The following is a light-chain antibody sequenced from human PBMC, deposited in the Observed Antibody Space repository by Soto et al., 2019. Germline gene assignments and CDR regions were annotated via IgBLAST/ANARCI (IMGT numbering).Light chain of an antibody. CDR2: GVS. J-gene: IGKJ1*01. V-gene: IGKV1-9*01. CDR3: QHLHWA. Sequence: IHLTQSPSSLSASVGDRVTITCRASQEISGYLAWYQQTPGKAPKLLIYGVSTLQDGVSSRFSGRGSGTEFSLTISSLQPEDFATYYCQHLHWAFGQGT. CDR1: QEISGY.